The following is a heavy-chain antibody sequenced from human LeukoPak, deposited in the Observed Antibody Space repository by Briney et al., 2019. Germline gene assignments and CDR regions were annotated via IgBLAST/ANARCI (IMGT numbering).Heavy chain of an antibody. CDR3: ARDRSSWYGGIFDY. Sequence: SETLSLTCTVSGGSISSSSYYWGWIRQPPGKGLEWIGSIYYSGSTYYNPSLKSRVTISVDTSKNQFSLKLSSVTAADTAVYYCARDRSSWYGGIFDYRGQGTLVTVSS. CDR1: GGSISSSSYY. CDR2: IYYSGST. D-gene: IGHD6-13*01. V-gene: IGHV4-39*02. J-gene: IGHJ4*02.